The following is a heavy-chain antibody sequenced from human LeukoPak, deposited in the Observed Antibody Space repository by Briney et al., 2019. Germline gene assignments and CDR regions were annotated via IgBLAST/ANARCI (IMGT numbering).Heavy chain of an antibody. CDR1: GYGLTTYA. CDR3: ASDGFDI. CDR2: INDGNGNT. V-gene: IGHV1-3*01. J-gene: IGHJ3*02. Sequence: ASVKVSCKPSGYGLTTYAMYWVRQAPGQRLEWMGWINDGNGNTKYSQKFQGRVTMTRDTSASTAYMELSSLRFEDTAVYYCASDGFDIWAKGTMVSVSS.